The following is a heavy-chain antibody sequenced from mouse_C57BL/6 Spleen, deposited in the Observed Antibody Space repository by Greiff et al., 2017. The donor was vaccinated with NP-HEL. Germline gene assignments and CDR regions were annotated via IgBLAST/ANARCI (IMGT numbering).Heavy chain of an antibody. Sequence: QVQLKESGPGLVAPSQSLSISCTVSGFSLTSYAISWVRQPPGKGLEWLGVIWTGGGTNYNSALKSRLSISNDNSKSQVFLKMNSLQTDDTARYYGARNSRDSYYDYDGGFAYWGQGTLVTVSA. CDR1: GFSLTSYA. CDR3: ARNSRDSYYDYDGGFAY. CDR2: IWTGGGT. V-gene: IGHV2-9-1*01. D-gene: IGHD2-4*01. J-gene: IGHJ3*01.